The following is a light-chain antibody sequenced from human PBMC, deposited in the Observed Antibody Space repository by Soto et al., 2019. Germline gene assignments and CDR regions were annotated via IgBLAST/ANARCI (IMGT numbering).Light chain of an antibody. CDR1: QSVSTY. V-gene: IGKV3-11*01. CDR2: DAS. J-gene: IGKJ1*01. Sequence: PGERATLSCRASQSVSTYLAWYQQKPGQAPRLLIYDASKRATGIPARFSGGGSGTDFTLTISSLEPEDFAVYYCQQYGSSPQTFGQGTKVDIK. CDR3: QQYGSSPQT.